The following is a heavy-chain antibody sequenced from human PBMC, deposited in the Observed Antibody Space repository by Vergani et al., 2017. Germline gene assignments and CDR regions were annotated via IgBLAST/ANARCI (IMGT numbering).Heavy chain of an antibody. CDR2: INWNIDSI. Sequence: EVQLVESGGGLVQPGRSLRLSCAASGFTFDDYAMHWVRQAPGKGLEWVSGINWNIDSIAYADSVKGRFTISRDNAKNSLYLQINSLRAEDTALYYCVKDIAASGNYWYFDLSGRGTLVTVAS. CDR3: VKDIAASGNYWYFDL. D-gene: IGHD6-13*01. CDR1: GFTFDDYA. V-gene: IGHV3-9*01. J-gene: IGHJ2*01.